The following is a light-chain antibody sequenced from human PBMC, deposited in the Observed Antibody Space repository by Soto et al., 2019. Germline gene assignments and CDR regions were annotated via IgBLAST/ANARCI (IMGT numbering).Light chain of an antibody. Sequence: QTVVTQEPSFAMSPGGTVTLTCGLSSGSVSTSYYPSWYQQTPGQAPRTLIYSTNTRSSGVPDRFSGSILGNKAALTLTGAHADDEYDYYCAPYTGSGIVVFGGGTQLTVL. V-gene: IGLV8-61*01. CDR3: APYTGSGIVV. CDR1: SGSVSTSYY. CDR2: STN. J-gene: IGLJ2*01.